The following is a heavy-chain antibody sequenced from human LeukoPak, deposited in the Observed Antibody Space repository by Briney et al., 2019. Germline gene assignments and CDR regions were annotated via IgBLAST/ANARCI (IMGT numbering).Heavy chain of an antibody. V-gene: IGHV4-59*01. Sequence: SETLSLTCTVTGGSINSSYWSWIRQPPGKGLEWIGYIYYSGSTNYNPSLKSRVTISRDTSKNQFSLKLRSVTAADTAVYYCTSGGMVSGDYWGHGTLVTVSS. J-gene: IGHJ4*01. CDR2: IYYSGST. CDR1: GGSINSSY. D-gene: IGHD2-8*01. CDR3: TSGGMVSGDY.